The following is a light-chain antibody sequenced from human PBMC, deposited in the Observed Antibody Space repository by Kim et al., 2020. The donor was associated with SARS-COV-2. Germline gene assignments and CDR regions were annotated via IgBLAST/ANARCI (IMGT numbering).Light chain of an antibody. CDR2: LSSDGSH. V-gene: IGLV4-69*01. Sequence: ASVKLSCTLGSGHSSNPIEWHQQQAEKGPRYLMTLSSDGSHSKGDGFPDRFSGASSGAVRYLTISGLQSDDEADYYCQTWGTGIWVFGGGTQLTVL. CDR3: QTWGTGIWV. J-gene: IGLJ3*02. CDR1: SGHSSNP.